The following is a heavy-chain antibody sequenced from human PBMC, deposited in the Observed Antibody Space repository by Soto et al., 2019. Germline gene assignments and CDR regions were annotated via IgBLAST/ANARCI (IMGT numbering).Heavy chain of an antibody. D-gene: IGHD3-22*01. CDR1: GFTFSSYA. J-gene: IGHJ4*02. CDR2: ISGSGGST. CDR3: AKDSAITMIVVVTLDY. Sequence: EVQLLESGGGLVQPGGSLRLSCAASGFTFSSYAMSWVRQAPGKGLEWVSAISGSGGSTYYADSVKGRFTISRDNSKNTLYLQMTSLRAEDTAVYYCAKDSAITMIVVVTLDYWGQGTLVTVSS. V-gene: IGHV3-23*01.